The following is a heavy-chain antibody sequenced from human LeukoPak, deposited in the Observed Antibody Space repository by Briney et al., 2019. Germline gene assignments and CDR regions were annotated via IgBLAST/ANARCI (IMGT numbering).Heavy chain of an antibody. CDR1: GVSVSSGSYY. CDR2: IYYSGST. Sequence: RASETLSLTCTVSGVSVSSGSYYWSWIRQPPGKGLEWIEYIYYSGSTNYNPSLKSRVTISVDTSKNQFSLKLSSVTAADTAVYYCARDVGHYDFWSGYYRPDYFDYWGQGTLVTVSS. V-gene: IGHV4-61*01. J-gene: IGHJ4*02. CDR3: ARDVGHYDFWSGYYRPDYFDY. D-gene: IGHD3-3*01.